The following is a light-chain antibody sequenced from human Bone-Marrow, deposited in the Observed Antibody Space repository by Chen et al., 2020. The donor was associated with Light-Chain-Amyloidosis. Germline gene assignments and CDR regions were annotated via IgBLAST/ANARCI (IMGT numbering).Light chain of an antibody. CDR3: QSADSSGTYEVI. CDR1: DLPKKY. V-gene: IGLV3-25*03. CDR2: RDI. J-gene: IGLJ2*01. Sequence: CELTQPPSVSVSPGQPARIACSGEDLPKKYAYWYQQKPGQAPVLVIHRDIERPSGISERFSGSSSGTTATLTISGVQAEDEADYHCQSADSSGTYEVIFGGGTKLTVL.